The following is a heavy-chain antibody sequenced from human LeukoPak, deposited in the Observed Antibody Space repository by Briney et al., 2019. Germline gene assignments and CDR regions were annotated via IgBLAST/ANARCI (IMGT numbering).Heavy chain of an antibody. CDR1: GFTFSSYA. CDR3: ASVSSLYGSGSSTDY. D-gene: IGHD3-10*01. J-gene: IGHJ4*02. Sequence: PGGSLRLSCAASGFTFSSYAMHWVRQAPGKGLEWVTLISHDGSDKYYADSVKGRFTISRDNSKNTLYLQMNSLRAEDTAVYYCASVSSLYGSGSSTDYWGQGTLVTVSS. V-gene: IGHV3-30*14. CDR2: ISHDGSDK.